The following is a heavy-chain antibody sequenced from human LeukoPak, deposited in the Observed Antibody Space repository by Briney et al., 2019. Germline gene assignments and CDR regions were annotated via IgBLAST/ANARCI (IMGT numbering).Heavy chain of an antibody. CDR3: ARDRPVLRYFDWLLSAASFDY. D-gene: IGHD3-9*01. V-gene: IGHV1-18*01. CDR2: ISAYNGNT. Sequence: ASVKVSCKASGYTFTSYGISWVRQAPGQGLEWMGWISAYNGNTNYAQKLQGRVTMTTDTSTSTAYMELRRLRSDDTAVYYCARDRPVLRYFDWLLSAASFDYWGQGTLVTVSS. J-gene: IGHJ4*02. CDR1: GYTFTSYG.